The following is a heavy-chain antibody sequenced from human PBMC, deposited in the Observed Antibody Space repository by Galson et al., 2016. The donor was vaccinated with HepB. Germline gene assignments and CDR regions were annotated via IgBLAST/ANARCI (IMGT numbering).Heavy chain of an antibody. J-gene: IGHJ3*01. CDR3: ARISGWDGKAGFDV. CDR1: GDSVSSNGAT. D-gene: IGHD6-19*01. V-gene: IGHV6-1*01. Sequence: CAISGDSVSSNGATWNWIRQSPSGGLEWLGRTCYRSKWIIEYAPSARSRIIITTDTSENQFSLQLRSLTPEDTAVYYCARISGWDGKAGFDVWGQGTLVTVSS. CDR2: TCYRSKWII.